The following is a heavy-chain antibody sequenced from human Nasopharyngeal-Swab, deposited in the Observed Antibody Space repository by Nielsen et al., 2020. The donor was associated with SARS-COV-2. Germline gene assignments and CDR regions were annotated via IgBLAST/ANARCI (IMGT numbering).Heavy chain of an antibody. CDR2: ISAYNGNT. CDR1: GYIFTSYG. J-gene: IGHJ4*02. V-gene: IGHV1-18*01. Sequence: GSVKASCKASGYIFTSYGISWVRQAPGQGLEWMGWISAYNGNTNYAQKLQGRVTMTTDTSTSTAYMELRSLRSDDTAVYYCARDQVRDKTNDYWGQGTLVTVSS. CDR3: ARDQVRDKTNDY. D-gene: IGHD3-10*01.